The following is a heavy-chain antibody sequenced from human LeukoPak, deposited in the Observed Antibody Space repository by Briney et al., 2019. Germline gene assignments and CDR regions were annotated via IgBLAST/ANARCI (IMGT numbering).Heavy chain of an antibody. CDR3: AKGSLFGELFR. CDR1: GFTFSSYA. D-gene: IGHD3-10*02. Sequence: GGSLRLSCAASGFTFSSYAMSWVRQAPGKGLEWVSAISGRRGGTCYADSVKGRFTISRDNSKNTLYLQMNSLRAEDTAVYYCAKGSLFGELFRWGQGTLVTVSS. CDR2: ISGRRGGT. J-gene: IGHJ4*02. V-gene: IGHV3-23*01.